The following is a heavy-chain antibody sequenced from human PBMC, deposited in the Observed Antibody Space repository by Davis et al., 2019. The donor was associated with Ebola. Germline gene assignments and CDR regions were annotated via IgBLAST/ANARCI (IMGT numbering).Heavy chain of an antibody. CDR1: GFTFSSYS. V-gene: IGHV3-48*02. CDR2: ISSSSSTI. Sequence: GESLKISCAASGFTFSSYSMNWVRQAPGKGLEWVSYISSSSSTIYYADSVKGRFTISRDNAKNSLYLQMSSLRDEDTAVYYCATTGKGGSKGPDRDYWGQGTLVTVSS. D-gene: IGHD1-14*01. CDR3: ATTGKGGSKGPDRDY. J-gene: IGHJ4*02.